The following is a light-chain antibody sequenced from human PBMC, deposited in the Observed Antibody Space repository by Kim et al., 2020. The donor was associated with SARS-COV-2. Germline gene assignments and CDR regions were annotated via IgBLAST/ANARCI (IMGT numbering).Light chain of an antibody. CDR3: QSYDITNVV. V-gene: IGLV6-57*01. J-gene: IGLJ2*01. CDR1: TGSIGRYY. Sequence: GQTVTISCTRSTGSIGRYYVQWYQQRPGSSPTTVIYDDKKRPSGVPDRFSGSIDTDSNSASLTISGLKTEDEADYYCQSYDITNVVFGGGTQLTVL. CDR2: DDK.